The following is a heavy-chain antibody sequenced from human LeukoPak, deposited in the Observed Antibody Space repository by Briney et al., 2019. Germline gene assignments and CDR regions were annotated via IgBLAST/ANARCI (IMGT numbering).Heavy chain of an antibody. CDR3: ARGFFQFSIAAAGSLFWFDP. V-gene: IGHV4-61*01. Sequence: TSETLSLTCTVSGGSISSGSYYWSWIRQPPGKGLEWIGYIYYSGSTNYSPSLKSRVTISVDTSKNQFSLKLSSVTAADTAVYYCARGFFQFSIAAAGSLFWFDPWGQGTLVTVSS. CDR2: IYYSGST. D-gene: IGHD6-13*01. CDR1: GGSISSGSYY. J-gene: IGHJ5*02.